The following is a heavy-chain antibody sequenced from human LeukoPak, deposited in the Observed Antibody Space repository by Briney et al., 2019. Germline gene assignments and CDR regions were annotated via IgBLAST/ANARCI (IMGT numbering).Heavy chain of an antibody. CDR3: ARGNGYPAEYFQD. V-gene: IGHV3-48*03. D-gene: IGHD3-22*01. CDR2: ISSSGSTI. Sequence: GGSLRLSCAASGFTFSTYEMNWVRQAPGKGLEWVSHISSSGSTIYYADSVKGRFNISRDNAKNSLYLQMNSLRAEDTAVYYCARGNGYPAEYFQDWGQGTLVTVSS. J-gene: IGHJ1*01. CDR1: GFTFSTYE.